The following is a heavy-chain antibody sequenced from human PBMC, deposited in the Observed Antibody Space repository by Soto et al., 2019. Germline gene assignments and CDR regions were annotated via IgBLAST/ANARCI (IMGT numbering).Heavy chain of an antibody. CDR1: GFTFSSYA. Sequence: EVQLLESGGGLVQPGGSLRLSCAASGFTFSSYAMTWVRQAPGKGLEWVSAISGSGGGTYYADSVKGRFTISRDNSKKTLHLQMNSLRAEDTAVYYCAKTSRGSFYDSSDYWGQGTLVTVSS. CDR2: ISGSGGGT. V-gene: IGHV3-23*01. J-gene: IGHJ4*02. D-gene: IGHD3-22*01. CDR3: AKTSRGSFYDSSDY.